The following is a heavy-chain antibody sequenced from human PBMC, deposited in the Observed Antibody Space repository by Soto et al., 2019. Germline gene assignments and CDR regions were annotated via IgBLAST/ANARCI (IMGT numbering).Heavy chain of an antibody. Sequence: ESGPTLVNPTQTLTLTCTFSGFSLSTNGVGVGWIRQPPGKALEWLALIFWDDDKKYSTSLMSRLTITKDTSKNQVVLTMTNMDPVDTATYYCAHSRGMAAAPWLNLGEGDLNKENNYYYYYGMDVWGQGTTVTVSS. J-gene: IGHJ6*02. D-gene: IGHD6-13*01. CDR1: GFSLSTNGVG. CDR3: AHSRGMAAAPWLNLGEGDLNKENNYYYYYGMDV. V-gene: IGHV2-5*02. CDR2: IFWDDDK.